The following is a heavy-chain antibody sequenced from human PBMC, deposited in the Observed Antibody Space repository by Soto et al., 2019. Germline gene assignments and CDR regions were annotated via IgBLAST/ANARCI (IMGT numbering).Heavy chain of an antibody. J-gene: IGHJ4*01. CDR3: ARGAFPTRGSYPLDY. V-gene: IGHV3-7*04. Sequence: EVQLVESGGGLVLPGGSLRLSCAASGFTFSNYWMTWVRQAPGKGLEWVANTKQDGSAERYVDSVKGRFTISRDNAKNSLYLQMNSLRAEDTAIYYCARGAFPTRGSYPLDYWGQGTLVTVSS. CDR2: TKQDGSAE. CDR1: GFTFSNYW. D-gene: IGHD3-16*02.